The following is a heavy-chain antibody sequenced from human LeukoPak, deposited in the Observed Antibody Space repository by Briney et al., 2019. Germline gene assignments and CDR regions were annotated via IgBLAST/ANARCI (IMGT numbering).Heavy chain of an antibody. CDR2: IFYTGNT. J-gene: IGHJ5*02. CDR1: GGSISTNA. CDR3: ARTIKSGNYYWFDP. V-gene: IGHV4-59*01. Sequence: PSETLSLTCTVSGGSISTNAWTWIRQPPGKGLEYIGYIFYTGNTNYNPSLKSRVTVSVDTSKNQFSLKVTSVTAADTAVYYCARTIKSGNYYWFDPWGQGTLVTVSS. D-gene: IGHD1-26*01.